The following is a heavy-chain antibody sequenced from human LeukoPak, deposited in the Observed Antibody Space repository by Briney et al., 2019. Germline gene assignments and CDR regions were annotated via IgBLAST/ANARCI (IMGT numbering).Heavy chain of an antibody. J-gene: IGHJ6*02. CDR3: ARQGWTVTTFDYYYGMDV. D-gene: IGHD4-17*01. V-gene: IGHV4-59*08. CDR2: IYYSGST. Sequence: SETLSLTCTVSGGSISSYYWSWIRQPPGKGLEWIGYIYYSGSTNYNPSLKSRVTISVDTSKNQFSPKLSSVTAADTAVYYCARQGWTVTTFDYYYGMDVWGQGTTITVSS. CDR1: GGSISSYY.